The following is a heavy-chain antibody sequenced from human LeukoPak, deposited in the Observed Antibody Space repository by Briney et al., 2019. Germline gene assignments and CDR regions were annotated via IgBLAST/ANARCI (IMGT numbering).Heavy chain of an antibody. J-gene: IGHJ3*02. V-gene: IGHV3-49*04. CDR3: TRVRAAAGTGHGDAFDI. CDR1: GFTFGDYA. D-gene: IGHD6-13*01. Sequence: GGSLRLSCTASGFTFGDYAMSWVRQAPGKGLEWVGFIRSKAYGGTTEYAASVKGRFTISRDDSKSIAYLQMNSLKTEDTAVYYCTRVRAAAGTGHGDAFDIWGQGTMVTVSS. CDR2: IRSKAYGGTT.